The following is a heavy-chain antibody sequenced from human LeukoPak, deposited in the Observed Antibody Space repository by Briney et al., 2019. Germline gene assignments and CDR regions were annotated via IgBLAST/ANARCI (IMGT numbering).Heavy chain of an antibody. J-gene: IGHJ4*02. V-gene: IGHV4-39*07. D-gene: IGHD2-2*01. CDR3: ARVYCSSTSCYYFDY. CDR2: IYYSGST. Sequence: SETLSLTCTVSGGSISSSSYYWGWIRQPPGKGLEWIGSIYYSGSTNYNPSLKSRVTISLDTSKNQFSLKVSSVTAADTAVYYCARVYCSSTSCYYFDYWGQGTLVTVSS. CDR1: GGSISSSSYY.